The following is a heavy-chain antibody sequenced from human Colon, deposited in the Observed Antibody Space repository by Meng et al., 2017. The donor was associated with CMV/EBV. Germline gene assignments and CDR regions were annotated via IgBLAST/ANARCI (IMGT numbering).Heavy chain of an antibody. Sequence: SETLSLTCSVSGYSISSGYYWGWIRQPPGKGLEWVAIINHSGTTYFNPSLKSRVTISVDTSKNQFSLRLSSVTAADTAVYYCARDAGYCSSPTCYQSGMDVWGQGTTVTVSS. D-gene: IGHD2-2*03. CDR1: GYSISSGYY. V-gene: IGHV4-38-2*02. CDR2: INHSGTT. J-gene: IGHJ6*02. CDR3: ARDAGYCSSPTCYQSGMDV.